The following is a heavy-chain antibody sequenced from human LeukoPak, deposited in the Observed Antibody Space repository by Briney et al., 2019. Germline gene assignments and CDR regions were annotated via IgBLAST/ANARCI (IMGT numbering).Heavy chain of an antibody. Sequence: GGSLRLSCAASGFTFSSYGMSWVRQAPGKGLEWVSAISGSGGSTYYADSVKGRFTISRDNSKNTLYLQMNSLRAEDTAVYYCAKDWDWELLIFDYWGQGTLVTVSS. V-gene: IGHV3-23*01. J-gene: IGHJ4*02. D-gene: IGHD1-26*01. CDR3: AKDWDWELLIFDY. CDR1: GFTFSSYG. CDR2: ISGSGGST.